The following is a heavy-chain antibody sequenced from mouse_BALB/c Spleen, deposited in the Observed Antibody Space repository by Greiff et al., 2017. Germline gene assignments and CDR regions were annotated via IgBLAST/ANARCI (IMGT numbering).Heavy chain of an antibody. CDR1: GFTFSSYA. D-gene: IGHD1-1*01. Sequence: EVQGVESGGGLVKPGGSLKLSCAASGFTFSSYAMSWVRQTPEKRLEWVASISSGGSTYYPDSVKGRFTITRDNARNILYLRMSSLRSEDTAMYYGARGLFYYGYAMDYWGQGTSVTVSS. CDR3: ARGLFYYGYAMDY. CDR2: ISSGGST. V-gene: IGHV5-6-5*01. J-gene: IGHJ4*01.